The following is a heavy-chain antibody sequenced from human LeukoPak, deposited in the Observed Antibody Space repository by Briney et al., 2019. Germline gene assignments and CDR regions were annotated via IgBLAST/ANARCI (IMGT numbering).Heavy chain of an antibody. CDR2: IKSKIDGGTT. CDR3: AKVGLY. Sequence: GGSLRLSCAASGFTFSNAWMNWVRQAPGKGLEWVGRIKSKIDGGTTDYAAPVKGRFTISRDNSKNTLYLQMNSLRAEDTAVYYCAKVGLYWGQGTLVTVSS. CDR1: GFTFSNAW. J-gene: IGHJ4*02. V-gene: IGHV3-15*07. D-gene: IGHD1-26*01.